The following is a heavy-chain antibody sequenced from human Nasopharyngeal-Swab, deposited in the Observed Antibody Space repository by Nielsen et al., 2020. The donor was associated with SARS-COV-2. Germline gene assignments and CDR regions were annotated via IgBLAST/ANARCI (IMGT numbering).Heavy chain of an antibody. CDR3: ARGYYDSSGYYYPFDY. V-gene: IGHV4-34*01. CDR1: GGSFSGYY. Sequence: SETLSLTCAVYGGSFSGYYWSWIRQPPGKGLEWIGEINHSGSTNYNPSLKSRVTISVDTSKNQFSLKLSSVTAVDTAVYYCARGYYDSSGYYYPFDYWGQGTLVTVSS. J-gene: IGHJ4*02. CDR2: INHSGST. D-gene: IGHD3-22*01.